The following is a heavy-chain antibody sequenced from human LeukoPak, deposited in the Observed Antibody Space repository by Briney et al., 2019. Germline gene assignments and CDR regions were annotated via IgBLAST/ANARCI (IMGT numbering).Heavy chain of an antibody. D-gene: IGHD4-17*01. Sequence: PGGSLRLSCAAPGFTFSSYSMNWVRQAPGKGLEWVSSISSGRSYIYYADSVKGRFTISRDNAKNSLYLQMNSLRAEDTAVYYCARDMTTATTCYLQHWGQGTLATVSS. V-gene: IGHV3-21*01. J-gene: IGHJ1*01. CDR2: ISSGRSYI. CDR3: ARDMTTATTCYLQH. CDR1: GFTFSSYS.